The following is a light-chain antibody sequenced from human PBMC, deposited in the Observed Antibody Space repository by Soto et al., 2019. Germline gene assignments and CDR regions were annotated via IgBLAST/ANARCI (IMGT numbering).Light chain of an antibody. CDR3: QQYLSIPRT. J-gene: IGKJ1*01. CDR1: QSLLYSSNSKNY. CDR2: WAS. Sequence: DVVMTQSPDSLAVSLGERATINCKSSQSLLYSSNSKNYIAWYQRKPGQPPKLLIYWASTRESGVPDRFSGSGSGTDFTLTISSLQAEDVAVYYCQQYLSIPRTFGQGTKVEIK. V-gene: IGKV4-1*01.